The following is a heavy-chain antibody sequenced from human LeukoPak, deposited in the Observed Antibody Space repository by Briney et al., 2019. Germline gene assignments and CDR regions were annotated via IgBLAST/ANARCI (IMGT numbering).Heavy chain of an antibody. CDR1: GGSISSGDYY. CDR2: IYYSGST. CDR3: ARDLGYDFWSGSYYGMDV. Sequence: SQTLSLTCTVSGGSISSGDYYWSWIRQPPGKGLEWIGYIYYSGSTNYNPSLKSRVTISVDTSKNQFSLKLSSVTAADTAVYYCARDLGYDFWSGSYYGMDVWGQGTTVTVSS. V-gene: IGHV4-30-4*01. J-gene: IGHJ6*02. D-gene: IGHD3-3*01.